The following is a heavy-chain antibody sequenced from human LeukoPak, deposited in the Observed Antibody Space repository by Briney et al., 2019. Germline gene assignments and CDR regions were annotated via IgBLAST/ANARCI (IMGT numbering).Heavy chain of an antibody. CDR1: GYAFTAYH. Sequence: GASVKVSCKTSGYAFTAYHIHWVRQAPGQGLEWMGWINPSSGDTMSAQKFQGRLTMTRDTSIRTAYVELSGLTFDDTAVYYCARAQQSIGSYYYFYMNVWGKGTTVTVSS. CDR3: ARAQQSIGSYYYFYMNV. J-gene: IGHJ6*03. CDR2: INPSSGDT. D-gene: IGHD6-13*01. V-gene: IGHV1-2*02.